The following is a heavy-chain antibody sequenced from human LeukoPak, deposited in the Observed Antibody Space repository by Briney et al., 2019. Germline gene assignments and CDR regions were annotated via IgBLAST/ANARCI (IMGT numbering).Heavy chain of an antibody. CDR2: INPNSGGT. Sequence: ASVKVSCKASGYTFTSYGISWVRRAPGQGLEWMGWINPNSGGTNSAQKFQGRVTMTRDTSISTAYMELSRLRSDDTAVYYCARDLYHYDSSGSRGTFDIWGQGTMVTVSS. V-gene: IGHV1-2*02. J-gene: IGHJ3*02. CDR3: ARDLYHYDSSGSRGTFDI. D-gene: IGHD3-22*01. CDR1: GYTFTSYG.